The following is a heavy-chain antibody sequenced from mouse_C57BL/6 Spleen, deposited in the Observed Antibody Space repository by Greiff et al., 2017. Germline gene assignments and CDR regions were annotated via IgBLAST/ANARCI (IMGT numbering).Heavy chain of an antibody. CDR1: GYTFTSYW. J-gene: IGHJ3*01. Sequence: VQLQQSGTVLARPGASVKMSCKTSGYTFTSYWMHWVKQRPGQGLEWIGAIYPGNGDTSYNQKFKGKAKLTAVTSASTAYMELSSLTSADTAVYYGARSYDGYSLSWFAYWGQGTLVTVSA. D-gene: IGHD2-3*01. CDR2: IYPGNGDT. CDR3: ARSYDGYSLSWFAY. V-gene: IGHV1-5*01.